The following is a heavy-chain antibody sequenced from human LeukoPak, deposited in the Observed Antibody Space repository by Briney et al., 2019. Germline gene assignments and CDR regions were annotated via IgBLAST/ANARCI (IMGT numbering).Heavy chain of an antibody. D-gene: IGHD3-22*01. J-gene: IGHJ4*02. CDR1: GGSVSSGSYY. CDR2: IYYSGST. CDR3: ASGYYYYFDY. V-gene: IGHV4-61*01. Sequence: PSETLSLTCTVTGGSVSSGSYYWSWIRQPPGKGLEWIGYIYYSGSTNYNPSLKSRVTISVDTSKNQFSLKLSSVTAADTAVYYCASGYYYYFDYWGQGTLVTVSS.